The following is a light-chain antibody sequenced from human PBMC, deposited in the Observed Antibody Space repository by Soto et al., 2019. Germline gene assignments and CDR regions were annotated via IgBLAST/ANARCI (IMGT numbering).Light chain of an antibody. CDR3: CSYAAGRG. J-gene: IGLJ2*01. CDR1: SSDVGSYNL. V-gene: IGLV2-23*01. Sequence: QSVLTQPASVSGSPGQSITISCTGTSSDVGSYNLVSWYQQHPGKAPKLMIYEGSKRPSGVSNRFSGSKSGNTASLTISGHQAEDESDYYCCSYAAGRGFGGGTKLTVL. CDR2: EGS.